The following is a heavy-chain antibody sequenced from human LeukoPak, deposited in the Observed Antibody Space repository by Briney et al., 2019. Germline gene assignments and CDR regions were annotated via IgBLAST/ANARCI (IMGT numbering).Heavy chain of an antibody. CDR3: ARSSGVVDY. CDR1: GFTFSSYW. V-gene: IGHV3-74*01. D-gene: IGHD3-3*01. Sequence: GGSLRLSCAASGFTFSSYWMPWVRQAPGKGLVWVSHINSGGTTTNYADSVKGRFTITRDNAKNTLYLQMNSLRDEDTAVYYCARSSGVVDYWGQGTLVTVSS. J-gene: IGHJ4*02. CDR2: INSGGTTT.